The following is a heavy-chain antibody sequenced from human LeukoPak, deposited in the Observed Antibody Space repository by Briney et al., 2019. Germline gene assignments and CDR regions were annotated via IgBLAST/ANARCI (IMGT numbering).Heavy chain of an antibody. J-gene: IGHJ5*02. V-gene: IGHV3-23*01. CDR3: AKGISSSRRTFDA. CDR2: ISAAADST. CDR1: GFIFNTYA. D-gene: IGHD6-13*01. Sequence: GGSLRLSCAASGFIFNTYAMAWVRQAPGKGLEWVSTISAAADSTYHADSVKGRFIISRDNSKNTLFIRMNSLRAEDTAVYYCAKGISSSRRTFDAWGQGTLVTVSS.